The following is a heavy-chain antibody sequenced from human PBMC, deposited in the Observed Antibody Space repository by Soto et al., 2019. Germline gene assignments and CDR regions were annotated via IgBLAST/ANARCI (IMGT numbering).Heavy chain of an antibody. Sequence: HPWWSLRLSCSASVFTFSSYGMHWFRQAPGKGLEWVAVISYDGSNKYYADSVKGRFTISRDNSKNTLYLQMNSLRAEDTAVYYCARDYDILTGGGPFDIWGQGTMVTVSS. J-gene: IGHJ3*02. D-gene: IGHD3-9*01. CDR2: ISYDGSNK. CDR3: ARDYDILTGGGPFDI. CDR1: VFTFSSYG. V-gene: IGHV3-30*03.